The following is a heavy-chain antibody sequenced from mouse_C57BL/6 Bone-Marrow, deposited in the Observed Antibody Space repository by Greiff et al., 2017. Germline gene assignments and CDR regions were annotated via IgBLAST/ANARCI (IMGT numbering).Heavy chain of an antibody. CDR1: GFTFSDYG. D-gene: IGHD6-1*01. Sequence: EVKLQESGGGLVKPGGSLKLSCAASGFTFSDYGMHWVRQAPEKGLEWVAYISSGSSTIYYADTVKGRFTISRDNAKNPLFLQMTSLRSEDTAMYYCARFSSVGYFDYWGQGATLTVSS. V-gene: IGHV5-17*01. CDR3: ARFSSVGYFDY. J-gene: IGHJ2*01. CDR2: ISSGSSTI.